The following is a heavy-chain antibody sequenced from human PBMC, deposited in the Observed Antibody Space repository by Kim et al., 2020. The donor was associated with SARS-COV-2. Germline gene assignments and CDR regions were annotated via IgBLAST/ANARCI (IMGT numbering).Heavy chain of an antibody. V-gene: IGHV3-23*03. CDR2: IHSGGTST. J-gene: IGHJ4*02. CDR3: AKAQDGGYLDY. Sequence: GGSLRLSCAASGFTFTSYAMSWVRQAPGKGLEWVSVIHSGGTSTYFVDSVKGRFIISRDNSKNTLYLQMNSLRAEDTAVYYCAKAQDGGYLDYWGQGTLVTVSS. CDR1: GFTFTSYA. D-gene: IGHD4-17*01.